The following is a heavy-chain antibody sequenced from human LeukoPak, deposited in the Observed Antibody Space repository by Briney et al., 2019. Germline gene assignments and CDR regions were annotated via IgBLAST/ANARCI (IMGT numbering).Heavy chain of an antibody. Sequence: ASVKVSCKASGYTFTGSYMHWVRQAPRQGLEWMGWINPNSGGRNYAQRFQGRVTMTRDTSISTAYMELSGLRSDDTAVYYCARESDIPGLDYWGQGTLVTVSS. CDR2: INPNSGGR. CDR1: GYTFTGSY. CDR3: ARESDIPGLDY. D-gene: IGHD2-15*01. J-gene: IGHJ4*02. V-gene: IGHV1-2*02.